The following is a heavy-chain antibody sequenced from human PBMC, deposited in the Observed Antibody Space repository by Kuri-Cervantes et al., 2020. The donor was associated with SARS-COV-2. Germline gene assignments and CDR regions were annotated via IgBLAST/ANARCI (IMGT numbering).Heavy chain of an antibody. CDR3: VRSTYDFWSGSGGIALNDY. CDR2: IDWDDDK. Sequence: SGPTLVKPTQTLTLTCTFSGFSLSTSGMRVSWIRQPPGKALEWLARIDWDDDKYCSTSLKTRLTISKDTSKNQVVLTMTNMDPVDTATYYCVRSTYDFWSGSGGIALNDYWGQGTLVTVSS. V-gene: IGHV2-70*04. CDR1: GFSLSTSGMR. D-gene: IGHD3-3*01. J-gene: IGHJ4*02.